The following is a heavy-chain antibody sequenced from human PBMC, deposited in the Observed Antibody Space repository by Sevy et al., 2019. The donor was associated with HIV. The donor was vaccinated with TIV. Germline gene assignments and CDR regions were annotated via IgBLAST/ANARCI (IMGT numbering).Heavy chain of an antibody. CDR2: LSGSGGST. Sequence: GESLKISCAASGFTFSIYAMSWVRQAPGKGLEWVSGLSGSGGSTYYADSVKGRFTISRDNSKNTLYLQMNSLRAEDTAVYYSAKDQGDYVWGTFRDYWGQGTLVTVSS. CDR1: GFTFSIYA. J-gene: IGHJ4*02. D-gene: IGHD3-16*02. CDR3: AKDQGDYVWGTFRDY. V-gene: IGHV3-23*01.